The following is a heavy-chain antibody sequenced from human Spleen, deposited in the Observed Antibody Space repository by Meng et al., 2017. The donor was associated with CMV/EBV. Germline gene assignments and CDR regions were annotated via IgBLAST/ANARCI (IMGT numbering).Heavy chain of an antibody. CDR2: IYPGDSDT. Sequence: GESLKISCKGSGYTFTKYWIAWVRQMPGKGLEWMGIIYPGDSDTRYSPSFQGQVTISADKSITTAYLYWSSLQASDTAMYFCARRYCSTTTCYPHFDYWGQGTLVTVSS. V-gene: IGHV5-51*01. J-gene: IGHJ4*02. CDR1: GYTFTKYW. D-gene: IGHD2-2*01. CDR3: ARRYCSTTTCYPHFDY.